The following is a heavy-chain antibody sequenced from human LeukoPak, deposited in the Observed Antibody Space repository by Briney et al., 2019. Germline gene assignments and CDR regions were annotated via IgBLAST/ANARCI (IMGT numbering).Heavy chain of an antibody. J-gene: IGHJ5*02. CDR1: GGSFSGYY. D-gene: IGHD2-2*01. V-gene: IGHV4-34*01. CDR2: INHSGST. Sequence: SETLSLTCAVYGGSFSGYYWSWIRQPPGEGLEWIGEINHSGSTNYNPSLKSRVTISVDTSKNQFSLKLSSVTAADTAVYYCAGARLLTTVPAAKAGDWFDPWGHVTLVTVSS. CDR3: AGARLLTTVPAAKAGDWFDP.